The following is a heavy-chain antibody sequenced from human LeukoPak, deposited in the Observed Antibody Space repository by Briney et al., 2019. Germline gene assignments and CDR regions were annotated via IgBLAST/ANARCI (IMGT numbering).Heavy chain of an antibody. Sequence: GGSVRLSCAASGFTFSSYGMSWVRQAPGKGLEWVSGISGSDSSTYYADSVKGRFTISRDNSKNTLYLQMNSLRAEDTAVYYCAKVLRGFTYGKFDYWGQGTLVSVSS. CDR2: ISGSDSST. D-gene: IGHD5-18*01. J-gene: IGHJ4*02. CDR1: GFTFSSYG. CDR3: AKVLRGFTYGKFDY. V-gene: IGHV3-23*01.